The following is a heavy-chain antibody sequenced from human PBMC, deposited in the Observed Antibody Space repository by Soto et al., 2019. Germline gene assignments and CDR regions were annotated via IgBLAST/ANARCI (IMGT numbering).Heavy chain of an antibody. V-gene: IGHV3-74*01. CDR3: ARSEQWLVSAFDI. J-gene: IGHJ3*02. CDR1: GFTFSSYN. D-gene: IGHD6-19*01. CDR2: INSDGSST. Sequence: PGGSLILSCAASGFTFSSYNMNWVRQAPGKGLVWVSRINSDGSSTSYADSVKGRFTISRDNAKNTLYLQMNSLRAEDTAVYYCARSEQWLVSAFDIWGQGTMVTVSS.